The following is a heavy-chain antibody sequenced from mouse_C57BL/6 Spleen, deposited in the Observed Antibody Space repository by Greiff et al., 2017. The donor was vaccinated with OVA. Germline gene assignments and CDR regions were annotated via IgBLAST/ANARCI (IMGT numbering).Heavy chain of an antibody. D-gene: IGHD1-2*01. CDR3: ARREDYYGPYFDY. Sequence: VQLQQSGPELVKPGASVKISCKASGYTFTDYYMNWVKQSHGKSLEWIGDINPNNGGTSYNQKFKGKATLTVDKSSSTAYMELRSLTSEDSAVNYCARREDYYGPYFDYWGQGTTLTVSS. J-gene: IGHJ2*01. V-gene: IGHV1-26*01. CDR2: INPNNGGT. CDR1: GYTFTDYY.